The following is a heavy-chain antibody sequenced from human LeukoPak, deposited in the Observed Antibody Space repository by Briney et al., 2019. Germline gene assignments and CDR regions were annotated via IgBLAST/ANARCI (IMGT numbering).Heavy chain of an antibody. CDR2: ISGSGGST. J-gene: IGHJ4*02. V-gene: IGHV3-23*01. CDR1: GFTFSSYA. CDR3: AKGEHSSSWYGGYYFDY. Sequence: GGSLRLSCAASGFTFSSYAMSWVRQAPGKGLEWVSAISGSGGSTYYADSVKGRFTISRDNSKNTLYLQMNSLRAEDTAVYYCAKGEHSSSWYGGYYFDYWGQGTLVTVSS. D-gene: IGHD6-13*01.